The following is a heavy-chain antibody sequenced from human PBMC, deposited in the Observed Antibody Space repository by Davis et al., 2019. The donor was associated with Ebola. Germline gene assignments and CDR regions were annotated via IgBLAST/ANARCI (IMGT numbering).Heavy chain of an antibody. J-gene: IGHJ3*02. V-gene: IGHV4-4*07. CDR1: GGSISSYY. CDR2: IYTSGST. D-gene: IGHD2-15*01. CDR3: ARKVLVAAEDAFDI. Sequence: PGGSLRLSCTVSGGSISSYYWSWIRQPAGKGLEWIGRIYTSGSTNYNPSLKSRVTMSVDTSKNQFSLKLSSVTAADTAVYYCARKVLVAAEDAFDIWGQGTMVTVSS.